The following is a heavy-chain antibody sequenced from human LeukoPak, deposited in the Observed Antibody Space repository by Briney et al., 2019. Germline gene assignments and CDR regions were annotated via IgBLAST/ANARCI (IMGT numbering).Heavy chain of an antibody. CDR3: AKAVAATGHYYFGMDV. Sequence: PGRSLRLSCTASGFTFSSYGMHWVRQGPGKGLECVAVIWFDGSNKYYTDSVKGRLTISRDNSKSTLYLQMNSLRAEDTAVYYCAKAVAATGHYYFGMDVWGQGTTVTVSS. CDR2: IWFDGSNK. J-gene: IGHJ6*02. V-gene: IGHV3-33*06. D-gene: IGHD6-19*01. CDR1: GFTFSSYG.